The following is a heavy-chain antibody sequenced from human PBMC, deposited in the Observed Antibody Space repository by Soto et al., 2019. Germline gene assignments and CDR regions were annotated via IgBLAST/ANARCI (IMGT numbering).Heavy chain of an antibody. CDR1: GGTFSSHV. Sequence: QVQLVQSGAEVKKPGSSVRVSCKTSGGTFSSHVFSWVRQAPGQGLEWMGGIIPKFVTPNSAQRFQDRVTITADESTSTVYMELSSLRPEDTAVYYCARGAEGLGYNWKYGPLDLWGQGTLVTVSS. CDR2: IIPKFVTP. V-gene: IGHV1-69*01. J-gene: IGHJ5*02. CDR3: ARGAEGLGYNWKYGPLDL. D-gene: IGHD1-7*01.